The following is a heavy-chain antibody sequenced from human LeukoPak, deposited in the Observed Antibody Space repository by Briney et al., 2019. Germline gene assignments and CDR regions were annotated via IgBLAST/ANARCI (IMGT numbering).Heavy chain of an antibody. V-gene: IGHV1-2*02. CDR3: ARDPSSGWRNWFDP. J-gene: IGHJ5*02. CDR1: GYTFTGYY. D-gene: IGHD6-19*01. CDR2: INPNSGGT. Sequence: ASVKVSCKASGYTFTGYYMHWVRQAPGQGLEWMGWINPNSGGTNYAQKFQGRVTMTRDTSISTAYMELSRLRSDDTAVYYCARDPSSGWRNWFDPWGQGTLVTVSS.